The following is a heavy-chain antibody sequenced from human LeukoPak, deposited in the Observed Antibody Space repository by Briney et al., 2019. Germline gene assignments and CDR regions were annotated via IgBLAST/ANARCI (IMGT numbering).Heavy chain of an antibody. CDR1: GGSISSYY. J-gene: IGHJ4*02. Sequence: PSETLSLTCTVSGGSISSYYWSWIRQPPGKGLEWIGEINHSGSTNYNPSLKSRVTMSVDTSKNQFSLKLSSVTAADTAVYYCARGAIVSYYGSGSYYLDYWGQGTLVTVSS. CDR2: INHSGST. V-gene: IGHV4-34*01. D-gene: IGHD3-10*01. CDR3: ARGAIVSYYGSGSYYLDY.